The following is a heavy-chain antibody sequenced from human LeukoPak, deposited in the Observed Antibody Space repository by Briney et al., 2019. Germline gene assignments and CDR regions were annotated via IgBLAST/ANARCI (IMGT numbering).Heavy chain of an antibody. V-gene: IGHV3-7*01. Sequence: SGGSLRLSCAASGFTFSSYWMSWVRQAPGKGLEWVANIKQDGSEKYYVDSVKGRFTISRDNAKNSLYLQMNSLRAEDTAVYYCAKRGYYDFWSGYQPFDYWGQGTLVTVSS. CDR2: IKQDGSEK. CDR1: GFTFSSYW. J-gene: IGHJ4*02. D-gene: IGHD3-3*01. CDR3: AKRGYYDFWSGYQPFDY.